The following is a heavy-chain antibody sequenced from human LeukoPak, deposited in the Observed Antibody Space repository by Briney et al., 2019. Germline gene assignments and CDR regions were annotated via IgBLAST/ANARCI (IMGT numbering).Heavy chain of an antibody. J-gene: IGHJ6*02. CDR3: AKDPPTTYYYGSGSRNAGRYYGMDV. CDR2: ISGSGGST. Sequence: GGSLRLSCEASGFTFSSYIMTWVRQAPGKGLEWVSAISGSGGSTYYADSVKGRFTISRDNSKNTLYLQMNSLRAEDTAVYYCAKDPPTTYYYGSGSRNAGRYYGMDVWGQGTTVTVSS. CDR1: GFTFSSYI. D-gene: IGHD3-10*01. V-gene: IGHV3-23*01.